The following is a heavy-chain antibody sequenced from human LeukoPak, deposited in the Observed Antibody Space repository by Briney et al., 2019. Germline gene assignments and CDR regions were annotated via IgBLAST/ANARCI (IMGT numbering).Heavy chain of an antibody. CDR3: ASSGYSSSLYYFDY. V-gene: IGHV3-33*01. J-gene: IGHJ4*02. D-gene: IGHD6-13*01. CDR1: GFTFSSYG. CDR2: IWYDGSNK. Sequence: PGRSLRLSCAASGFTFSSYGMHWVRQAPGKGLEWVAVIWYDGSNKYYADSVKGRFTISRDNSKNTLYLQMNSLRAEDTAVYYCASSGYSSSLYYFDYWGQGTLVTVSS.